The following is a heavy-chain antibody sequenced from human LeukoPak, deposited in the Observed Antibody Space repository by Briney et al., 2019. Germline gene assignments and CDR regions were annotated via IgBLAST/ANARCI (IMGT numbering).Heavy chain of an antibody. J-gene: IGHJ4*02. D-gene: IGHD3-9*01. CDR3: GKVDDVLTGYIDY. V-gene: IGHV3-23*01. CDR1: GFIFSDFG. CDR2: ISGSGIST. Sequence: PGGSLRLSCEGSGFIFSDFGMSWVRQAPGKGLEWVSSISGSGISTSYAESAKGRFTISRDNSKNTVYLQMNSLRVEDTAVYFCGKVDDVLTGYIDYWGQGALVTVSS.